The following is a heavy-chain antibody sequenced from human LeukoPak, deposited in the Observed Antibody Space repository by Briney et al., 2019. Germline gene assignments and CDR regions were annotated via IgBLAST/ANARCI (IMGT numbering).Heavy chain of an antibody. CDR3: ARDRRDYGNFVWYDP. CDR2: VFHTGRT. CDR1: GGSISRSNHY. V-gene: IGHV4-39*07. J-gene: IGHJ5*02. D-gene: IGHD4-11*01. Sequence: SETLSLTCTVSGGSISRSNHYWGWIRQPPGKGPGWIGSVFHTGRTYYNVSLNSRLTISVDTSKNQFSLKMTSVTAADTAVYFCARDRRDYGNFVWYDPWGQGILVTVSS.